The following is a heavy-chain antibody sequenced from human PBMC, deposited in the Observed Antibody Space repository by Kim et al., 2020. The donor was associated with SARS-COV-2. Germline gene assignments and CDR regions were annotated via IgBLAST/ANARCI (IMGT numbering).Heavy chain of an antibody. D-gene: IGHD6-19*01. CDR2: ISWNSGSI. V-gene: IGHV3-9*01. Sequence: GGSLRLSCAASGFTFDDYAMHWVRQAPGKGLEWVSGISWNSGSIGYADSVKGRFTISRDNAKNSLYLQMNSLRAEDTALYYCAKDFGAVAGPFDYWGQGTLVTVSS. CDR3: AKDFGAVAGPFDY. CDR1: GFTFDDYA. J-gene: IGHJ4*02.